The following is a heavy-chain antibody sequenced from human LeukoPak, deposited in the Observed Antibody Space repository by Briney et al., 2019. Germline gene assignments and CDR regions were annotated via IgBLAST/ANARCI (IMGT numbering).Heavy chain of an antibody. CDR3: ARGSYYYDSSGYYHY. CDR2: INPNSGGT. D-gene: IGHD3-22*01. V-gene: IGHV1-2*06. J-gene: IGHJ4*02. Sequence: ASVKVSCKASGYTFTGYYMHWVRQAPGQGLEWMGRINPNSGGTNYAQKFQGRVTMTSDTSISTAYMELSRLRYDDTAVYYCARGSYYYDSSGYYHYWGQGTLVTVSS. CDR1: GYTFTGYY.